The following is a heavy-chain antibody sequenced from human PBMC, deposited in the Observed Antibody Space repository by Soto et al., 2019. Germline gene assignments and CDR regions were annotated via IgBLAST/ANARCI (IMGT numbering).Heavy chain of an antibody. Sequence: QVQLVESGGGVVQPGRSLRLSCAASGFTFSSYGRHWVRQAPGKGLEWVAVIWYDGSNKYYADSVKGRFTISRDNSKNTLYLQMNSLRVDDTAVYNCASGLERVYGLDVWGQGTTVTVSS. CDR3: ASGLERVYGLDV. D-gene: IGHD1-1*01. CDR1: GFTFSSYG. CDR2: IWYDGSNK. V-gene: IGHV3-33*01. J-gene: IGHJ6*02.